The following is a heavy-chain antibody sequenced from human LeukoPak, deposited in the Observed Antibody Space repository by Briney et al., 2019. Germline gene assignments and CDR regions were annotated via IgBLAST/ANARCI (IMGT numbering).Heavy chain of an antibody. V-gene: IGHV3-23*01. J-gene: IGHJ4*02. CDR3: ALPTPGGSWYPSFDY. CDR1: GFTFSSYA. D-gene: IGHD6-13*01. CDR2: ISGSGGST. Sequence: GGSLRLSCAASGFTFSSYAMSWVRQAPGKGLEWVSAISGSGGSTYYADSVKGRFTISRDNSKNTLYLQMNSLRAEDTAVYYCALPTPGGSWYPSFDYWGQGTLVTISS.